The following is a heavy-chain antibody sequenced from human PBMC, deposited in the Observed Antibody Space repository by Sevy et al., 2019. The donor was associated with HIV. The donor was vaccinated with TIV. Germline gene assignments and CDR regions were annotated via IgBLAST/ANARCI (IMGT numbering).Heavy chain of an antibody. D-gene: IGHD6-25*01. CDR1: GFTFSSYD. CDR2: TSPTGGTT. Sequence: GGSQRLSCAASGFTFSSYDMSWVRQAPGKGLEWVSGTSPTGGTTHYAESVKGRFIISRDNSKKTLFLQMNSLRAEDTALYYCAKDLEQRLGPDYWGQGTQVTVSS. J-gene: IGHJ4*02. CDR3: AKDLEQRLGPDY. V-gene: IGHV3-23*01.